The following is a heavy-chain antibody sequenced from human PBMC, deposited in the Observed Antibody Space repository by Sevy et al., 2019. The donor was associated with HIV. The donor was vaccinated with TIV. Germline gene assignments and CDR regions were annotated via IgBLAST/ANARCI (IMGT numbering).Heavy chain of an antibody. CDR3: AKGFCSGGSCPGDYYYGMDV. V-gene: IGHV3-23*01. CDR1: EFTFSSYA. Sequence: GGSLRLSCAASEFTFSSYAMNWVRQAPGKGLEWVSSISVSGRSTYYADSVEGRFTISRDNSKNTLYLQMNSLRADDTAVYCCAKGFCSGGSCPGDYYYGMDVWGQGTTVTVSS. J-gene: IGHJ6*02. D-gene: IGHD2-15*01. CDR2: ISVSGRST.